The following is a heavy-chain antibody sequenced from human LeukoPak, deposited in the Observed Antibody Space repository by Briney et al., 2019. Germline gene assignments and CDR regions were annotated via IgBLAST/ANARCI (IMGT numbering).Heavy chain of an antibody. J-gene: IGHJ4*02. CDR3: ARDRTYYYDSSGYQREAFDY. D-gene: IGHD3-22*01. CDR1: GFTFSSYE. Sequence: GGSLRLSCAASGFTFSSYEMNWVRQAPGKGLEWVSYISSSGSTIYYADSVKGRFTISRDNAKNSLYLQMNSLRAEDTAVYYCARDRTYYYDSSGYQREAFDYWGQGTLVTVSS. V-gene: IGHV3-48*03. CDR2: ISSSGSTI.